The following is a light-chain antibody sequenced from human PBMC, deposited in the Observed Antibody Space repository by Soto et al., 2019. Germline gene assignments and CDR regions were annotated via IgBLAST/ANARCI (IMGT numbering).Light chain of an antibody. V-gene: IGKV3-15*01. CDR1: QSVSSK. CDR2: DAS. CDR3: QQYTNWPPIT. Sequence: EIVLTQSPATLSLSPGESATVSCRPSQSVSSKLAWHQQKPGQAPRILMYDASTRATGISARFSDIVSGTEFTLTISSLQSEDFAFYYGQQYTNWPPITFCQGTRLEIK. J-gene: IGKJ5*01.